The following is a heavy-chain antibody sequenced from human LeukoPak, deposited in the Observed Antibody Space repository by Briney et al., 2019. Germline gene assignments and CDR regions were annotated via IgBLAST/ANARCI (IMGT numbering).Heavy chain of an antibody. CDR1: GGSISSGSYY. Sequence: SETLSLTCTVSGGSISSGSYYWSWIRQPAGKGLEWIGRIYTSGSTNYNPSLKSRVTISVDTSKNQFSLKVNSVTAADTAVYYCARGLAGYSGGDDAFDIWGQGTMVTVSS. D-gene: IGHD6-19*01. V-gene: IGHV4-61*02. CDR2: IYTSGST. CDR3: ARGLAGYSGGDDAFDI. J-gene: IGHJ3*02.